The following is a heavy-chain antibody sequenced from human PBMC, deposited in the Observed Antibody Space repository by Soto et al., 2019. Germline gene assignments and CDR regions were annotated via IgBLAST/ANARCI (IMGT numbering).Heavy chain of an antibody. CDR2: IYPGDSDT. CDR1: GYSSTSYW. D-gene: IGHD3-22*01. CDR3: ARQIYDSDTGPNFQYYFDS. V-gene: IGHV5-51*01. J-gene: IGHJ4*02. Sequence: PGESLKISCKGSGYSSTSYWIGWVRQMPGKGLEWMGIIYPGDSDTRYSPSFQGQVTISADKSISTAYLQWSSLRASDTAMYYCARQIYDSDTGPNFQYYFDSWGQGTPVTVSS.